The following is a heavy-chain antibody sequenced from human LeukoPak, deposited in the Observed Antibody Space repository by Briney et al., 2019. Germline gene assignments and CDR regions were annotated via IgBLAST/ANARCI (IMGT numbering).Heavy chain of an antibody. D-gene: IGHD2-2*01. J-gene: IGHJ4*02. CDR3: ARAREVVPAAVCFDY. V-gene: IGHV4-4*07. Sequence: PSETLSLTCTVSGGSISSYYWSWIRQPAGMGLEWIGRIYTSGSTNYNPSLKSRVTMSVDTSKNQFSLKLSSVTAADTAVYYCARAREVVPAAVCFDYWGQGTLVTVSS. CDR1: GGSISSYY. CDR2: IYTSGST.